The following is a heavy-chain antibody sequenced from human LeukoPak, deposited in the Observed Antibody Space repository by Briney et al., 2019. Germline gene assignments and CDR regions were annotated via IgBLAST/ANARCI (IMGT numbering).Heavy chain of an antibody. D-gene: IGHD3-3*01. V-gene: IGHV3-21*01. CDR2: ISSSSSYI. CDR1: GFTFSSYS. J-gene: IGHJ4*02. CDR3: AGLGKGITILGVVKIH. Sequence: GGSLRLSCAASGFTFSSYSMNWVRQAPGKGLEWVSSISSSSSYIYYADSVKGRFTISRDNAKNSLYLQMNSLRAEDTAVYYCAGLGKGITILGVVKIHWGQGTLVTVSS.